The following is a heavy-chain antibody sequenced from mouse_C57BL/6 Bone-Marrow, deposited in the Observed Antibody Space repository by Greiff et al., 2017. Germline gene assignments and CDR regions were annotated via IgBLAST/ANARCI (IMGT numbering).Heavy chain of an antibody. J-gene: IGHJ4*01. CDR1: GYSITSGYY. CDR2: ISYDGSN. Sequence: EVKLLESGPGLVKPSQSLSLTCSVTGYSITSGYYWNWIRQFPGNKLEWMGYISYDGSNKYNPSLKNRISITRDTSKNQFFLKLNSVTTEDTATYYCAREHYYGSRLSMDYWGQGTSVTVSS. CDR3: AREHYYGSRLSMDY. D-gene: IGHD1-1*01. V-gene: IGHV3-6*01.